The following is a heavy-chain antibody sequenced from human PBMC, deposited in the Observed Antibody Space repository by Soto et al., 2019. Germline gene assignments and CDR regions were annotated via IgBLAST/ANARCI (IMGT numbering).Heavy chain of an antibody. V-gene: IGHV4-31*03. Sequence: PSETLSLTCTVSGGSIRSAGQYWSWIRQDPGKGLEWIGYINHSGTTFYNPSLKSRLTISVDTSENQFSLRLSSVTAADTAVYFCARWGGFCTDCVCDAPFDPWGQRTLVTVSS. CDR1: GGSIRSAGQY. CDR3: ARWGGFCTDCVCDAPFDP. CDR2: INHSGTT. D-gene: IGHD2-8*01. J-gene: IGHJ5*02.